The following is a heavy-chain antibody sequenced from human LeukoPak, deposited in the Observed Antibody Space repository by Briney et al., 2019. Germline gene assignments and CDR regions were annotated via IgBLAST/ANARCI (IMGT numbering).Heavy chain of an antibody. CDR1: GGSFSAYY. CDR2: IHHSGII. J-gene: IGHJ4*02. D-gene: IGHD6-6*01. Sequence: SETPSLTCVGYGGSFSAYYWSWIRRPPGKGLEWIWEIHHSGIINYNPSLKSRVTISIDTSKNQLSLNLSSVTAADTAVYYCARGPRGSSSGHDYWGQGTLVTVSS. V-gene: IGHV4-34*01. CDR3: ARGPRGSSSGHDY.